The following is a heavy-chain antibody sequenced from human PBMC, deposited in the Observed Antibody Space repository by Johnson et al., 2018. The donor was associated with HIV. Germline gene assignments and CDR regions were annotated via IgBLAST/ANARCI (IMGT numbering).Heavy chain of an antibody. CDR1: GFTFSSYG. V-gene: IGHV3-30*02. CDR3: AKDVAFRDDAFDI. J-gene: IGHJ3*02. CDR2: IRYDGSNK. D-gene: IGHD2-21*01. Sequence: QVQLVESGGGVVQPGGSLRLSCAASGFTFSSYGMHWVRQAPGKGLEWVAYIRYDGSNKYYADSVKGRFTISRDNYKNTLYLQMNSLRAEDTAVYYCAKDVAFRDDAFDIWGQGTMVTVSS.